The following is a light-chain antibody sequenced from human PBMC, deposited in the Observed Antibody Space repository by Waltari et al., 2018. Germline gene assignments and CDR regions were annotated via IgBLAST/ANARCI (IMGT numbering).Light chain of an antibody. CDR1: QSVLNTSNNKNY. Sequence: DIVMTQSTESLAVSLGERATINCKSRQSVLNTSNNKNYLAWYQQKPGQPPKLLIYWASTRESGVPDRFSGSGSGTDFTLTISSLQAEDVAVYYCQQYYTTLRTFGQGTKVEIK. CDR2: WAS. V-gene: IGKV4-1*01. J-gene: IGKJ1*01. CDR3: QQYYTTLRT.